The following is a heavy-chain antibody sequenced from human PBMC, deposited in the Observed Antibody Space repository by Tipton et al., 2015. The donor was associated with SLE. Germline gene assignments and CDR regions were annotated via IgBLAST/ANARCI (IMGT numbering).Heavy chain of an antibody. CDR1: GLSFTNAW. J-gene: IGHJ4*02. CDR3: TTLLSRGGFRVFDN. CDR2: IKTRSDGGTT. Sequence: SLRLSCAVSGLSFTNAWMNWVRQAPGKGLEWVGRIKTRSDGGTTEYAAPVKGRFTISRDDPTNMVFLQMNGLTGEDTGVYFCTTLLSRGGFRVFDNWGQGVLVTVSS. D-gene: IGHD5-24*01. V-gene: IGHV3-15*01.